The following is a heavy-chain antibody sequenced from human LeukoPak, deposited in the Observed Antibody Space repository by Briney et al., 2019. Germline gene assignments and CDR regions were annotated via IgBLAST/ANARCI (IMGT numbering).Heavy chain of an antibody. Sequence: GGSLRLSRAASGFTFSNAWMSWVRQAPGKGLEWVGRIKSKTDGGTTDYAAPVKGRFTISRDDSKNTLYLQMNSLKTEDTAVYYCTTGGYYLVYYYYYMDVWGKGTTVTVSS. CDR3: TTGGYYLVYYYYYMDV. V-gene: IGHV3-15*01. CDR2: IKSKTDGGTT. J-gene: IGHJ6*03. CDR1: GFTFSNAW. D-gene: IGHD3-22*01.